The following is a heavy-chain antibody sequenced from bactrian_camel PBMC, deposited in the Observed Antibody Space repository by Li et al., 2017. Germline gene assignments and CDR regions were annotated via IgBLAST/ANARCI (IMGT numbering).Heavy chain of an antibody. J-gene: IGHJ6*01. D-gene: IGHD3*01. CDR1: GYTRSSKC. Sequence: HVQLVESGGGSVQSGGSLTLSCVAPGYTRSSKCIGWFRRAPGKENEAVASIVPGGRSPNLSDFAKGRFTISKDDAKNVVYLEMKNLKSEDTATYYCATDPGADSGSWREVQFQTGDFRFWGQGTQVTVS. CDR3: ATDPGADSGSWREVQFQTGDFRF. V-gene: IGHV3S1*01. CDR2: IVPGGRSP.